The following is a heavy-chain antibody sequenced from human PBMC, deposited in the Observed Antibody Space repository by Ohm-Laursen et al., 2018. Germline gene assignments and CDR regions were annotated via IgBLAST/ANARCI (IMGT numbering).Heavy chain of an antibody. CDR1: GYTFTSYD. J-gene: IGHJ6*02. CDR3: ATVKSTVTADSMYYYYYSVMDV. Sequence: ASVKVSCKASGYTFTSYDINWVRQATGQGLEWMGWMNPNSGNTGYAQKFQGRVTMTRNTSISTAYMELSSLRSEDTAVYYCATVKSTVTADSMYYYYYSVMDVWGQGTTVTVSS. CDR2: MNPNSGNT. D-gene: IGHD4-17*01. V-gene: IGHV1-8*01.